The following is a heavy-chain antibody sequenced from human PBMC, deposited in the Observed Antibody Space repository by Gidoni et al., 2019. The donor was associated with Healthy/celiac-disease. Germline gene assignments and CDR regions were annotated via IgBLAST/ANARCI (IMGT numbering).Heavy chain of an antibody. D-gene: IGHD5-12*01. Sequence: QVQLVESGGGVVQPGRSLRLPCAASGFTFSSYGMHWVRQAPGKGLEWVAVISYDGSNKYYADSVKGRFTISRDNSKNTLYLQMNSLRAEDTAVYYCAKDRGSSGYGLFDYWGQGTLVTVSS. J-gene: IGHJ4*02. V-gene: IGHV3-30*18. CDR3: AKDRGSSGYGLFDY. CDR2: ISYDGSNK. CDR1: GFTFSSYG.